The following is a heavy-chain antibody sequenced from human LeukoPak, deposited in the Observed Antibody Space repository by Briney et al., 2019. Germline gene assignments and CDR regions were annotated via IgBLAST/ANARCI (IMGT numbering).Heavy chain of an antibody. CDR1: GGSISSSSYY. CDR3: ARVEEGYGSGRRGNFYYYYMDV. V-gene: IGHV4-39*01. CDR2: IYYSGST. Sequence: PSETLSLTCTVSGGSISSSSYYWGWIRQPPGKGLEWIGSIYYSGSTYYNPSLKSRVTISVDTSKNQFSLKLSSVTAADTAAYYCARVEEGYGSGRRGNFYYYYMDVWGKGTTVTVSS. D-gene: IGHD3-10*01. J-gene: IGHJ6*03.